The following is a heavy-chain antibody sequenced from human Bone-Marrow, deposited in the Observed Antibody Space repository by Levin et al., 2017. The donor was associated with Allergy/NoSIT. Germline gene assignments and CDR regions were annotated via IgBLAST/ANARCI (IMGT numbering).Heavy chain of an antibody. CDR2: IGTAADS. Sequence: PGGSLRLSCAASGFTFSSYDMHWVRQATGRGLEWVSAIGTAADSYYSGSVKGRFTVSRDNAKNSFYLQMNSLRAGDTAVYYCARVDLPRYCTSTSCSDSGYYFDYWGQGTLVTVSS. CDR1: GFTFSSYD. J-gene: IGHJ4*02. D-gene: IGHD2-2*01. V-gene: IGHV3-13*04. CDR3: ARVDLPRYCTSTSCSDSGYYFDY.